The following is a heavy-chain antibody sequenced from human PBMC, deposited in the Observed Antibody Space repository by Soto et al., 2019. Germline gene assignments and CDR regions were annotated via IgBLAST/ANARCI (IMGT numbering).Heavy chain of an antibody. CDR3: ARAVGDPLYYLDY. Sequence: QVQLQESGPGLVRPSETLSLTCTVSSDSISSYYWIWIRQSPGTGLEWIGYTAYSGNTNYNPSLKGRVTISGDTSKNQFSLRLSSVTPADTAVYYCARAVGDPLYYLDYCSQGTMVNVSS. J-gene: IGHJ4*02. CDR2: TAYSGNT. V-gene: IGHV4-59*08. CDR1: SDSISSYY. D-gene: IGHD6-19*01.